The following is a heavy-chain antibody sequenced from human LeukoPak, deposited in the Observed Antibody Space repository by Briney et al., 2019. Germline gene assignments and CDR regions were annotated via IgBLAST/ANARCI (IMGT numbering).Heavy chain of an antibody. J-gene: IGHJ4*02. CDR2: ISLSGHT. D-gene: IGHD1-26*01. Sequence: ASETLSLTCGVSGGSITTTNYWSWVRQPPGQGLEWIGKISLSGHTNYNPSLRSRVTMSLDESENPLALILASVTAADTAIYYCSRESGPFSPFGHWGQGTLVTVTS. CDR1: GGSITTTNY. CDR3: SRESGPFSPFGH. V-gene: IGHV4-4*02.